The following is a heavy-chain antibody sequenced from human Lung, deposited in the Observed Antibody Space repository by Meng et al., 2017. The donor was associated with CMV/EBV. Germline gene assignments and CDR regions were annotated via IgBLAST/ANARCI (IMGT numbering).Heavy chain of an antibody. V-gene: IGHV4-30-4*08. CDR2: IYYSGST. J-gene: IGHJ4*02. D-gene: IGHD5-18*01. CDR3: ARALDTAMVTFDY. Sequence: QVQLQESGPGMVEPSQILSLTCTVSGGSISSGDYYWSWIRQPPGKGLEWIGYIYYSGSTHYNPSLKSRVTISVDTSKNQFSLKLSSVTAADTAVYYCARALDTAMVTFDYWGQGTLVTVSS. CDR1: GGSISSGDYY.